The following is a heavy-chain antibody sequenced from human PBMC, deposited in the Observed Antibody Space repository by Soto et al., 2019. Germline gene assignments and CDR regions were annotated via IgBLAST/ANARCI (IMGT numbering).Heavy chain of an antibody. CDR1: GLTFSSYS. CDR3: ARHVCRGDSCYHKCFCY. Sequence: EVQLAESGAGLATPGGTLRLSCAASGLTFSSYSMNWVRQAPGTGLDRVLSISSSSSYIYYADSVKGRCPITRDNAKNSLYVKMHSLSAEAAAVYYCARHVCRGDSCYHKCFCYWGQGSLVNLSS. CDR2: ISSSSSYI. J-gene: IGHJ4*02. D-gene: IGHD2-15*01. V-gene: IGHV3-21*01.